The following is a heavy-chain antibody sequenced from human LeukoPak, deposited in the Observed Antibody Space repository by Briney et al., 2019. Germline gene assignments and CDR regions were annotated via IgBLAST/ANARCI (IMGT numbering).Heavy chain of an antibody. D-gene: IGHD6-6*01. CDR2: ISPTGGST. CDR1: GYTLPSYF. V-gene: IGHV1-46*01. J-gene: IGHJ4*02. CDR3: ARTAARRFDY. Sequence: ASVKVSCKASGYTLPSYFMHWVRQAPGQGLEWMGIISPTGGSTTYAQKFQGRVTMTRDTSTSTVYMELSSLRSDDTAVYYCARTAARRFDYWGQGTLVTVSS.